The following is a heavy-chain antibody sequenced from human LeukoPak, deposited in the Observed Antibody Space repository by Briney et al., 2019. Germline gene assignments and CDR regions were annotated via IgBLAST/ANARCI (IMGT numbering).Heavy chain of an antibody. J-gene: IGHJ4*02. CDR2: MNPNSGNT. Sequence: GASVKVSCKASGYTFTSYDINWVRQATGQGLEWMGWMNPNSGNTGYARKFQGRVTITRNTSISTAYMELSSLGSEDTAVYYCARSPTGFDYWGQGTLVTVSS. CDR1: GYTFTSYD. D-gene: IGHD1-14*01. CDR3: ARSPTGFDY. V-gene: IGHV1-8*03.